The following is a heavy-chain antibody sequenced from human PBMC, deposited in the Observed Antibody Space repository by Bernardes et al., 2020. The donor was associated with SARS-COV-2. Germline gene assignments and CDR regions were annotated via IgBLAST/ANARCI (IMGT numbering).Heavy chain of an antibody. CDR2: INRDGTTI. D-gene: IGHD2-8*01. CDR3: ISDMYGKNDF. V-gene: IGHV3-74*01. J-gene: IGHJ4*02. CDR1: GFTFGIDW. Sequence: GGSLRLSCAASGFTFGIDWMHWVRQAPGKGLVWVSRINRDGTTINHADSVRGRFTISRDNAKNTLYLQMNSLGAEDTAVYYCISDMYGKNDFWGQGTLITVSS.